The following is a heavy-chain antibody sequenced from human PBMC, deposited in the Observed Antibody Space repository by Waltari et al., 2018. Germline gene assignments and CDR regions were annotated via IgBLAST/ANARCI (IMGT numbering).Heavy chain of an antibody. CDR1: GGSISSSSYY. D-gene: IGHD1-7*01. Sequence: QLQLQESGPGLVKPSETLSLTCTVSGGSISSSSYYWGWIRQPPGKGLEWIGSIYYSGSTYYNPSLKSRVTISVDTSKNQFSLKLSSVTAADTAVYYCARQPPELELRKDDAFDIWGQGTMVTVSS. CDR2: IYYSGST. V-gene: IGHV4-39*01. J-gene: IGHJ3*02. CDR3: ARQPPELELRKDDAFDI.